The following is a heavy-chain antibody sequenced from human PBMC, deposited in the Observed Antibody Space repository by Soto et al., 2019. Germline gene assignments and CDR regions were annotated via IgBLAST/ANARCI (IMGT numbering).Heavy chain of an antibody. V-gene: IGHV1-46*01. CDR3: ARSGRLYGSGSYYQAH. CDR1: GYTFTSYG. Sequence: GASVKVSCKASGYTFTSYGISWVRQAPGQGLEWMGWINPSGGSTSYAQKFRGRVTMTRDTSTSTVYMELSSLRSEDTAVYYCARSGRLYGSGSYYQAHWGQGTLVTVSS. D-gene: IGHD3-10*01. CDR2: INPSGGST. J-gene: IGHJ4*02.